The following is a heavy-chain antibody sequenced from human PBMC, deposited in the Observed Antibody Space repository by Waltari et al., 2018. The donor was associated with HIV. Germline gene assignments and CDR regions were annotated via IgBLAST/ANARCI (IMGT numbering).Heavy chain of an antibody. V-gene: IGHV5-51*03. CDR2: IYPFDSDT. D-gene: IGHD3-22*01. J-gene: IGHJ3*02. Sequence: EVQLVQSGAEVRKSGESLNISCKASGYTFTNYWLAWVRRMSGEGLEWMGIIYPFDSDTRYNPSFEGQITISADKSLATAYLEWNNLNASDAAIYYCARLFYYDTTGYINNAFDIWGQGTVVTVS. CDR3: ARLFYYDTTGYINNAFDI. CDR1: GYTFTNYW.